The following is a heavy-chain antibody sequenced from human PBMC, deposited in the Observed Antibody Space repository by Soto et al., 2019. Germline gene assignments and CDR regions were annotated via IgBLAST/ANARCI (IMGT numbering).Heavy chain of an antibody. CDR3: AHRVLRTVFGLVTTTAIYFDF. V-gene: IGHV2-5*02. CDR1: GFSLTTSGVG. J-gene: IGHJ4*02. CDR2: IYWDDDK. D-gene: IGHD3-3*01. Sequence: QITLNESGPTQVKPRQTLTLTCTFSGFSLTTSGVGVGWIRQSPGKAPEWLALIYWDDDKRYSPSLKSRLTVTKETSRNQFLLTMADVDPADTATYYCAHRVLRTVFGLVTTTAIYFDFWGQGTPVAVSS.